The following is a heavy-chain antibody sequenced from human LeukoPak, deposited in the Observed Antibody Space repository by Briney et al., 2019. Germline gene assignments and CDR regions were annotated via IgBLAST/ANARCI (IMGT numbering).Heavy chain of an antibody. D-gene: IGHD6-19*01. CDR1: GYSFTTHW. V-gene: IGHV5-51*01. CDR2: IYPGDSDT. CDR3: ARLLGIAVAGPIDY. Sequence: GESLKISCKGSGYSFTTHWIGWVRQMPGKGLEWMGIIYPGDSDTKYSPSFQGHVTFSVAKSITTAYLQWSSLKASDTAMYYCARLLGIAVAGPIDYWRQGTLVTVSS. J-gene: IGHJ4*02.